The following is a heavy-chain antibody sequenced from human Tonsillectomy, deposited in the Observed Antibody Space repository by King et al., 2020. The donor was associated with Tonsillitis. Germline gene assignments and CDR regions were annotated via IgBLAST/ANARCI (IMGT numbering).Heavy chain of an antibody. CDR1: GFIFSSAS. Sequence: SVGCLVPPGGSLRLSCAASGFIFSSASMNWVRQAPGKGLEWVSYITGRGGNINYADSVKGRFIISRDNAKNSLYLQMNSLRAEDTAVYYCARDSAWAFDIWGLGTLVTVSS. J-gene: IGHJ3*02. V-gene: IGHV3-48*04. D-gene: IGHD3-10*01. CDR2: ITGRGGNI. CDR3: ARDSAWAFDI.